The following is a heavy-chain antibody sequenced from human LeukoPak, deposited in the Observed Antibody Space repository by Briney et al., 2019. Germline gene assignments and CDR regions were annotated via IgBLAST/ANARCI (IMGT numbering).Heavy chain of an antibody. D-gene: IGHD3-22*01. J-gene: IGHJ4*02. CDR3: ARLPYYYNSSDYAL. CDR2: MYPHSGNK. V-gene: IGHV1-8*01. CDR1: GYTFNSYD. Sequence: GASVKVSCKASGYTFNSYDINWVRQATGQGLEWVGCMYPHSGNKAYAQRFQGRVSLTRNTSISTAYMELSSLRSEDTAVYYCARLPYYYNSSDYALWGQGTLVTVSS.